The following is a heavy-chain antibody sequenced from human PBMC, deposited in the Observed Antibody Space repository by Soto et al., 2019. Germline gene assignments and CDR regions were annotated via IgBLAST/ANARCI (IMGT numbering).Heavy chain of an antibody. CDR2: ISYDGSNK. CDR3: AVSGSGEFDY. D-gene: IGHD2-8*01. CDR1: GFTFSSYG. V-gene: IGHV3-30*03. Sequence: QVQLVESGGGVVQPGRSLRLSCAASGFTFSSYGMHWVRQAPGKGLEWVAVISYDGSNKYYADSVKGRFTISRDNSKNTLYLQMNSLRAEDTAVYYCAVSGSGEFDYWGQGTLVTVSS. J-gene: IGHJ4*02.